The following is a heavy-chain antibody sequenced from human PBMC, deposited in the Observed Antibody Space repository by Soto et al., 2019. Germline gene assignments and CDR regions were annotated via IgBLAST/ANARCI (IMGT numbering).Heavy chain of an antibody. Sequence: GASVKVSCNASGYTFTSYAMHWVRQAPGQRLEWMGWINAGNGNTKYSQKFQGRVTITRDTSASTAYMELSSLRSEDTAVYYCARDTRPIRNIVVVVAATPGGGWFDPWGQGTLVTVSS. J-gene: IGHJ5*02. CDR1: GYTFTSYA. V-gene: IGHV1-3*01. CDR2: INAGNGNT. D-gene: IGHD2-15*01. CDR3: ARDTRPIRNIVVVVAATPGGGWFDP.